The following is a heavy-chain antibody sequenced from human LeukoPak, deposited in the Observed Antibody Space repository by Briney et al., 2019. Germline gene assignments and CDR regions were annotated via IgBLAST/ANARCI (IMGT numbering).Heavy chain of an antibody. Sequence: GGSLRLSCAASGFTFSSYSMNWVRQAPGKGLEWVSSISSSSSYIYYADSVKGRFTISRDNAKNSLYLQMNSLRAEDTAVYYCARDGEDYYDSSGYEGAGYYFDYWGQGTLVTVSS. CDR1: GFTFSSYS. V-gene: IGHV3-21*01. D-gene: IGHD3-22*01. CDR3: ARDGEDYYDSSGYEGAGYYFDY. CDR2: ISSSSSYI. J-gene: IGHJ4*02.